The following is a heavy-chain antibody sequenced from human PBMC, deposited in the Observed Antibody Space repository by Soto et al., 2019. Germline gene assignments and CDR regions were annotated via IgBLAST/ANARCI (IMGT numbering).Heavy chain of an antibody. Sequence: LRLSCAASGFTFSSYAMSWVRQAPGKGLEWVGYIDNSGSTYYNPSLTGRVGISVDTSKNQFSLNLQSLTAADTAFYYCAGAVSDFDVRRYRTSYFDQWGQGILVTVSS. V-gene: IGHV4-31*02. J-gene: IGHJ4*02. CDR3: AGAVSDFDVRRYRTSYFDQ. CDR1: GFTFSSYA. CDR2: IDNSGST. D-gene: IGHD3-10*02.